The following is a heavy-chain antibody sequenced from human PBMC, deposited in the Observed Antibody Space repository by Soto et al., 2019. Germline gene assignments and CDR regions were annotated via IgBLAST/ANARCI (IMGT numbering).Heavy chain of an antibody. CDR1: GFTFSSYG. J-gene: IGHJ6*02. CDR3: ATGGYSYGLQYYYYGMDV. CDR2: IWYDGSNK. Sequence: GGSLRLSCAASGFTFSSYGMHWVRQAPGKGLEWVAVIWYDGSNKYYADSVKGRFTISRDNSKNTLYLQMNSLRAEDTAVYYCATGGYSYGLQYYYYGMDVWGQGTTVTVSS. V-gene: IGHV3-33*01. D-gene: IGHD5-18*01.